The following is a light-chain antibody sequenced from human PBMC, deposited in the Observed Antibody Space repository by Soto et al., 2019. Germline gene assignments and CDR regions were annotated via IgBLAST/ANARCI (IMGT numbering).Light chain of an antibody. CDR3: QKYENSPIT. V-gene: IGKV3-11*01. CDR1: QSVSSS. Sequence: EIVLTQSPATLSLSPGDRATLSCRASQSVSSSLAWYQQKPGQAPRLIIHDESSRATGIPDRLSGSGSGTDFTLTISRLEPEDFAVYYCQKYENSPITFGQGTRLEIK. J-gene: IGKJ5*01. CDR2: DES.